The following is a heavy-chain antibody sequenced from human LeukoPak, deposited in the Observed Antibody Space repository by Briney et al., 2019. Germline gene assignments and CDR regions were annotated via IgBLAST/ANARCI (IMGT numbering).Heavy chain of an antibody. Sequence: GGSLRPSCAASGFTFSSYWMSWVRQAPGKGLEWVANINQDGSEKYYVDSVKGQFTISRDNAKNSLYLKMNSLRAEDTAVYYCARDRWFGELFHDAFDIWGQGTMVTVSS. CDR3: ARDRWFGELFHDAFDI. CDR1: GFTFSSYW. V-gene: IGHV3-7*03. CDR2: INQDGSEK. D-gene: IGHD3-10*01. J-gene: IGHJ3*02.